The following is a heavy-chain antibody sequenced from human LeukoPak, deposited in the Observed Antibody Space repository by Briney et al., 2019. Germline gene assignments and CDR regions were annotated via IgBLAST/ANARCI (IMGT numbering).Heavy chain of an antibody. CDR1: GGSISSYY. CDR2: IYTSGSI. D-gene: IGHD1-26*01. J-gene: IGHJ3*02. CDR3: AREGGDAFDI. Sequence: SETLSLTCTVSGGSISSYYWSWVRQPAGEGLEWIGRIYTSGSIDYNPSLRSRVTTSVDTSKSQFSLQLKSVTPEDTAMYYCAREGGDAFDIWGQGTMVTVSS. V-gene: IGHV4-4*07.